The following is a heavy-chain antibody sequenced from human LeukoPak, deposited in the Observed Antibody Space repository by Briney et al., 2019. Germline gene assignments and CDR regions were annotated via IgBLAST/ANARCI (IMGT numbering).Heavy chain of an antibody. D-gene: IGHD6-19*01. V-gene: IGHV1-69*13. CDR2: IIPIFGTA. Sequence: ASVKVSCKASGGTFSSYAISWVRQAPGQGLEWMGGIIPIFGTANYAQKFQGRVTITADESTSTAYMELSSLRSEDTAVYYCARDHRKVAGSHHLDYWGQGTLVTVSS. J-gene: IGHJ4*02. CDR1: GGTFSSYA. CDR3: ARDHRKVAGSHHLDY.